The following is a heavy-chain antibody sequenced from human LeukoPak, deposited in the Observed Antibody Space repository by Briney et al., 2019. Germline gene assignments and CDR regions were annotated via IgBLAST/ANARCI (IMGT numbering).Heavy chain of an antibody. CDR1: GYTFTGYY. V-gene: IGHV1-2*02. Sequence: ASVKVSCKASGYTFTGYYMHWVRQAPGQGLEWMGWINPNSGGTNYAQKFQGRVTMTRDTSISTAYMELSRLRSDDTAVYYCARDPCSSTSCYRGAFDIWGQGTMVTVSS. CDR2: INPNSGGT. CDR3: ARDPCSSTSCYRGAFDI. J-gene: IGHJ3*02. D-gene: IGHD2-2*01.